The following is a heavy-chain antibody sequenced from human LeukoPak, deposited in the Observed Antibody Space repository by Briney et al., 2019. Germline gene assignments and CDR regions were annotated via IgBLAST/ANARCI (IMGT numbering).Heavy chain of an antibody. V-gene: IGHV4-59*01. J-gene: IGHJ3*02. Sequence: SETLSLTCTVSGDSISTYYWSWIRQPPGKGLEWIAYIHYRGSTTYNPSLRSRVTISVDTSRNQFSLRLSSVTAADTAVYYCARSRSGYSYEHGAFEIWGQGTMVTVSS. CDR1: GDSISTYY. D-gene: IGHD5-18*01. CDR2: IHYRGST. CDR3: ARSRSGYSYEHGAFEI.